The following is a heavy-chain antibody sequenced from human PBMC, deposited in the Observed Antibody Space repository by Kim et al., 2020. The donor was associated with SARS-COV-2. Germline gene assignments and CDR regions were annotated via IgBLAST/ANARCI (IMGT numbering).Heavy chain of an antibody. CDR3: ASERDYGGNFHYYYYGMDV. V-gene: IGHV1-46*01. CDR2: INPSGGST. D-gene: IGHD4-17*01. J-gene: IGHJ6*02. CDR1: GYTFTSYY. Sequence: ASVKVSCKASGYTFTSYYMHWVRQAPGQGLEWMGIINPSGGSTSYAQKFQGRVTMTRDTSTGTVYMELSSLRSEDTAVYYCASERDYGGNFHYYYYGMDVWGQGTTVTVSS.